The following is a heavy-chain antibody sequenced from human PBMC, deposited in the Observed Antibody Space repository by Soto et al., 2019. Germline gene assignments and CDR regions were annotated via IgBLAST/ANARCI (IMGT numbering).Heavy chain of an antibody. CDR2: IYYSGDT. Sequence: SETLSLTCNVSGGSISSGGYHWSWIRQHPGKGLEWIAYIYYSGDTYYNPSLKSRVDISVHTSKKQFSLNLSSATAADTAVYYCARLAYSSRGGQFFDYWGQGVLVTVSS. CDR1: GGSISSGGYH. D-gene: IGHD6-13*01. V-gene: IGHV4-31*03. J-gene: IGHJ4*02. CDR3: ARLAYSSRGGQFFDY.